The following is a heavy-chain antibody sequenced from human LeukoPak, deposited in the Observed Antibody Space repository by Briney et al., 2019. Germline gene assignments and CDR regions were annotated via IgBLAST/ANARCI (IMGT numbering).Heavy chain of an antibody. V-gene: IGHV3-74*01. CDR3: ARDLADAFDI. J-gene: IGHJ3*02. CDR2: INTDGSST. D-gene: IGHD3-3*02. Sequence: GGSLRLSCSTSGFTFRAYWMHWVRQAPGKGLVWVSRINTDGSSTSYADSVKGRFTLSRDNAKNTLYPQMSSLRAEDTAVYYCARDLADAFDIWGRGTMVTVSS. CDR1: GFTFRAYW.